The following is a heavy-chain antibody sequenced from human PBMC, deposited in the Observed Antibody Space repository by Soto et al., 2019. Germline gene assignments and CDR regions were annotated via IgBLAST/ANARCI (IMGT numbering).Heavy chain of an antibody. V-gene: IGHV1-69*01. Sequence: QVQLVQSGAEVKKPGSSVRVSCKASGGTFSSYAISWVRQAPGQGLEWMGGIIPIFGTENYAQKFQGRVTITGDESTSTAYMELSSLRSEDTAVYYWARDRIAGSKYYYGMDVWGQGTTVTVPS. CDR3: ARDRIAGSKYYYGMDV. CDR1: GGTFSSYA. J-gene: IGHJ6*02. CDR2: IIPIFGTE. D-gene: IGHD6-13*01.